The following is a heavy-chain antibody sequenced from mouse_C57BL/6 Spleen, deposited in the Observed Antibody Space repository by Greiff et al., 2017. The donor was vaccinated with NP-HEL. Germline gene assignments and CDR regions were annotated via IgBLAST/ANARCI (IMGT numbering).Heavy chain of an antibody. D-gene: IGHD2-4*01. J-gene: IGHJ3*01. CDR1: GFSFSDYY. CDR3: ARGDYGAWFAY. Sequence: EVMLVESEGGLVQPGSSMKLSCTASGFSFSDYYMAWVRQVPEKGLEWVANINYDGSSTYYLASLKSRFIISRDNAKHILYLQMSSLKSEDTATYYCARGDYGAWFAYWGKGTLVTVSA. V-gene: IGHV5-16*01. CDR2: INYDGSST.